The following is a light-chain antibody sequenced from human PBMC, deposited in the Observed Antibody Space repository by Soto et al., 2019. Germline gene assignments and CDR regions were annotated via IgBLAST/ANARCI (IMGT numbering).Light chain of an antibody. Sequence: DIQMTQSPSSLSASVGDRVTITCRASQTITGYLNWYQQRPGKAPKLLIYAASSLQSGVPSRFSGSGSGTDFTLTNNSLQPEDFATYYCQQSHGIPYTFGQGTKLEIK. CDR2: AAS. V-gene: IGKV1-39*01. CDR3: QQSHGIPYT. J-gene: IGKJ2*01. CDR1: QTITGY.